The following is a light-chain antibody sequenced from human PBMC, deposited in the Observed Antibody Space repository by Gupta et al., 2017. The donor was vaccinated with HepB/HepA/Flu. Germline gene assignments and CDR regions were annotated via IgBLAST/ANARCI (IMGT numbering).Light chain of an antibody. Sequence: DIVMTQSPDSLAVSLGERATINCKSSQSVLYSSNNKNYLAWYQQKPGQPPKLLIYWASTRESGVPDRFSGSGSGTDFTLTISSLQAEDVAVYHCQQYDSTPITFGQGTRMEIK. CDR3: QQYDSTPIT. V-gene: IGKV4-1*01. J-gene: IGKJ5*01. CDR1: QSVLYSSNNKNY. CDR2: WAS.